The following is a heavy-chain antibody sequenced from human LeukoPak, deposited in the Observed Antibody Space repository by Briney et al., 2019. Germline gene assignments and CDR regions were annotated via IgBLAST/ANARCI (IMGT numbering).Heavy chain of an antibody. J-gene: IGHJ6*02. D-gene: IGHD6-19*01. CDR2: ISAYNGNT. CDR3: ARDRAVAGTLYYYYYGMDV. V-gene: IGHV1-18*01. Sequence: ASVKVSCKASGYTFTRYGISWVRQAPGQGLEWMGWISAYNGNTNYAQKLQGRVTMTTDTSTSTAYMELRSLRSDDTAVYYCARDRAVAGTLYYYYYGMDVWGQGTTVTVSS. CDR1: GYTFTRYG.